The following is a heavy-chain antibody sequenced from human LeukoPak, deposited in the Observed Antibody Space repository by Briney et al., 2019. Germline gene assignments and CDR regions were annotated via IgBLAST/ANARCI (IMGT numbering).Heavy chain of an antibody. CDR2: IHPNSGGT. Sequence: ASVKVSCKTSGYTFTVNYMHWVRQAPGQGLEWMGWIHPNSGGTNYAQKFQGRVTMTRDTSISTAYMELSRLRSDDTALYYCARNGRPSQAFDIWGQGTIVTVSS. CDR3: ARNGRPSQAFDI. J-gene: IGHJ3*02. V-gene: IGHV1-2*02. CDR1: GYTFTVNY.